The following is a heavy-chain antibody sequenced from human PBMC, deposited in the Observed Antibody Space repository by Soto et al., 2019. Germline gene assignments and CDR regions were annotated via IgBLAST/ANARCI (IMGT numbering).Heavy chain of an antibody. CDR3: VGGSGWIPDY. J-gene: IGHJ4*02. D-gene: IGHD6-19*01. Sequence: EMQLVESGGGLVQPGGSLRLSCAGSGLTVKNYWMNWVRQAPGKGLECVANIKQDGSEKNYVDSVRGRFTISRDNAKNSVFLQMDSLKVEDTDVYYCVGGSGWIPDYWGQGTMVTASS. V-gene: IGHV3-7*01. CDR1: GLTVKNYW. CDR2: IKQDGSEK.